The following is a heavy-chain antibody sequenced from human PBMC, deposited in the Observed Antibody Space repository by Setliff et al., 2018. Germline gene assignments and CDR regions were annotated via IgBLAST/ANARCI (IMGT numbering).Heavy chain of an antibody. CDR1: GGSISSDSYY. CDR3: VRPGGTTVVARHFDY. D-gene: IGHD2-15*01. CDR2: ISYSGTP. Sequence: SETLSLTCTVSGGSISSDSYYWGWIRQPPGKGLEWIGSISYSGTPYYNASVESRVTISIDTSRNQFSLELRSVTVADTATYYCVRPGGTTVVARHFDYWGSGILVTVSS. J-gene: IGHJ4*01. V-gene: IGHV4-39*01.